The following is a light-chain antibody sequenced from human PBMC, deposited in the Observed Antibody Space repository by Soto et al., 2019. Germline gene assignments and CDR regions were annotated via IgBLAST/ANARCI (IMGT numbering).Light chain of an antibody. CDR3: QQRSNWPRT. J-gene: IGKJ3*01. Sequence: EIVLTQSPATLSLSPGERATLSCRASQSVSSYLAWYQQKPGQAPRLLIYDASNKANGIPARFSGSGSGTDFTLTISRLEPEDFAVYYCQQRSNWPRTFGPGTKVDIK. CDR1: QSVSSY. V-gene: IGKV3-11*01. CDR2: DAS.